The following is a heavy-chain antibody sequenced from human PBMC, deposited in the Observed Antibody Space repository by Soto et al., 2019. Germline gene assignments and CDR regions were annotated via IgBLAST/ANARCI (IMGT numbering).Heavy chain of an antibody. J-gene: IGHJ6*03. CDR2: ISSSSSYI. V-gene: IGHV3-21*01. D-gene: IGHD5-12*01. CDR1: GFTFSSYS. CDR3: ARYVRGGWLRSASYYYYYMDV. Sequence: GGSLRLSCAASGFTFSSYSMNWVRQAPGKGLEWVSSISSSSSYIYYADSVKGQFTISRDNAKNSLYLQMNRLRAEDTAVYYCARYVRGGWLRSASYYYYYMDVWGKGTTVTVFS.